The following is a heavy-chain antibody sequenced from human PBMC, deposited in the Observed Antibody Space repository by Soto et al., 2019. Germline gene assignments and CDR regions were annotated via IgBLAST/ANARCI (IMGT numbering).Heavy chain of an antibody. CDR3: ARGRYCLTGRCFPNWFDS. V-gene: IGHV4-30-4*01. CDR1: GDSISTVDYF. CDR2: IYKSATT. J-gene: IGHJ5*01. Sequence: SETLSLTCSVSGDSISTVDYFWAWVRQPPXQALEYIGYIYKSATTYYNPSFESRVAISLDTSKSQFSLNVTSLTAADTAVYFCARGRYCLTGRCFPNWFDSWGQGTLVTVSS. D-gene: IGHD2-15*01.